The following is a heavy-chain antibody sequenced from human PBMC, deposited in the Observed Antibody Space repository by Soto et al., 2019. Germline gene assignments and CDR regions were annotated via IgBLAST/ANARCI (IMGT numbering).Heavy chain of an antibody. Sequence: WGSLRLSCAASGFTFNSFARTWVRQAPGKGLEWVSIVSSSGDGTYYVDSVKGRFTISRDNSRNTLNLQMNSLRAEDTAVYYCAKNDEVGCWGMDVWGQGTTVTVSS. V-gene: IGHV3-23*01. D-gene: IGHD1-1*01. CDR2: VSSSGDGT. CDR3: AKNDEVGCWGMDV. J-gene: IGHJ6*02. CDR1: GFTFNSFA.